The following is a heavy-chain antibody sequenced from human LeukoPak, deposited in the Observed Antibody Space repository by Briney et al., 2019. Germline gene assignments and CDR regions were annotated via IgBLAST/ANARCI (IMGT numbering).Heavy chain of an antibody. J-gene: IGHJ4*02. V-gene: IGHV3-11*01. CDR2: ISSSGSTI. CDR1: GFTFSDYY. Sequence: GGSLRLSCAASGFTFSDYYMSWIRQAPGKGLEWVSYISSSGSTIYYADSVKGRFTISRDNAKNSLYLQMNSLRAEDMAVYYCARRQQLDYCFDYWGQGTLVTVSS. D-gene: IGHD6-13*01. CDR3: ARRQQLDYCFDY.